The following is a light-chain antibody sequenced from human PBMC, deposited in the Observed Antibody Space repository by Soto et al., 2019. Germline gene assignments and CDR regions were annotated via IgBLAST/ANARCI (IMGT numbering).Light chain of an antibody. Sequence: EIVLTQSPGTLSLSPGERATLSCRASQSVSNSLAWYQQKTGQAPRLLISGASSRATGIPDRLSGSGSETDFTLTISRLEPEDFALYYCQQYGSSPITFGQGTRLEI. V-gene: IGKV3-20*01. CDR3: QQYGSSPIT. CDR1: QSVSNS. CDR2: GAS. J-gene: IGKJ5*01.